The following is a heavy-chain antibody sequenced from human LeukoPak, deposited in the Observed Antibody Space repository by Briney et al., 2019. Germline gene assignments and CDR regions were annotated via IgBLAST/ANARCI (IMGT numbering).Heavy chain of an antibody. V-gene: IGHV4-59*01. D-gene: IGHD1-26*01. CDR1: GGSFSSSY. CDR3: ARGLVGLTPHAGVFQI. CDR2: IYSNGNT. Sequence: SETLTLTCIVSGGSFSSSYWSRIRQPPGKGLEWIAYIYSNGNTNSNPSLKSRVTIAVDTSQSQFSLKLSSVTAADTAVYYCARGLVGLTPHAGVFQIWGQGTKVTVSS. J-gene: IGHJ3*02.